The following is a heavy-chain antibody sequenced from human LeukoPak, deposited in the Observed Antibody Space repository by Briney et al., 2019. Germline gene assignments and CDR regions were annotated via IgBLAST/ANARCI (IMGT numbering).Heavy chain of an antibody. Sequence: GGSLRLSCAASGFTFSSYSMNWVRQAPGKGLEWVSYISSSSSTIYYADSVKGRFTISRDNAKNSLYLQMNSLRAEDTAVYYCARVPSGGLYDILTGYPHYFDYWGQGTLVTVSS. CDR2: ISSSSSTI. D-gene: IGHD3-9*01. CDR1: GFTFSSYS. V-gene: IGHV3-48*01. J-gene: IGHJ4*02. CDR3: ARVPSGGLYDILTGYPHYFDY.